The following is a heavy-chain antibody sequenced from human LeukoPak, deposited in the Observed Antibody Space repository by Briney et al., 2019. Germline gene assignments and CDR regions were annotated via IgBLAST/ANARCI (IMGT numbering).Heavy chain of an antibody. CDR1: GFTFSSYA. V-gene: IGHV3-23*01. CDR3: ARSSSGWFHFDY. D-gene: IGHD6-19*01. Sequence: QSGGSLRLSCAASGFTFSSYAMSWVRQAPGKGLEWVSAISGSGGSTYYADSVKGRFTISRDNSKNTLYLQMNSLRAEDTAVYYYARSSSGWFHFDYWGQGTLVTVSS. CDR2: ISGSGGST. J-gene: IGHJ4*02.